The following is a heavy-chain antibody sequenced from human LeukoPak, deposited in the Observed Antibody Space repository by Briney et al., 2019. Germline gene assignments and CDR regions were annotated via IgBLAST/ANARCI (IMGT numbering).Heavy chain of an antibody. CDR1: GGSISSSSYY. D-gene: IGHD1/OR15-1a*01. J-gene: IGHJ5*02. Sequence: SETLSLTCTASGGSISSSSYYWGWIRQPPGKGLEWIGSIYYSGSTYYNPSLKSRVTISVDTSKNQFSLKLSSVTAADTAVYYCARALGITGTYFDPWGQGTLVTVSS. CDR3: ARALGITGTYFDP. CDR2: IYYSGST. V-gene: IGHV4-39*07.